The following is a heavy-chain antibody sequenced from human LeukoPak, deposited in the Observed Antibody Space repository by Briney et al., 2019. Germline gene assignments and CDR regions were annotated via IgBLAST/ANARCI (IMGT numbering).Heavy chain of an antibody. Sequence: KPSETLSLTCTVSGGSIISSNYYWGWIRQPPGKGLEWIGSIYFSGSTSYNPSLKSRVTISVDTSKNQFSLRLGSMTAADTAVYYCARNASDSGTSYFDYWGHGTLVTVSS. CDR3: ARNASDSGTSYFDY. V-gene: IGHV4-39*01. D-gene: IGHD1-26*01. J-gene: IGHJ4*01. CDR2: IYFSGST. CDR1: GGSIISSNYY.